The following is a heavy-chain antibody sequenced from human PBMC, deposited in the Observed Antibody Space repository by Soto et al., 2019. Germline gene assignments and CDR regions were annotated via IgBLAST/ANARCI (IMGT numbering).Heavy chain of an antibody. Sequence: SLVKVSCKASGYPFSEYHIHWVRQAPGQGLEWMGWLNPYSGATNYAPKCPGRVTMTRDTSVSTSYMELTGLKPDHTAFFYGATARRGTVTLLADWGKGPLITAPS. J-gene: IGHJ4*01. CDR1: GYPFSEYH. CDR2: LNPYSGAT. D-gene: IGHD4-4*01. CDR3: ATARRGTVTLLAD. V-gene: IGHV1-2*02.